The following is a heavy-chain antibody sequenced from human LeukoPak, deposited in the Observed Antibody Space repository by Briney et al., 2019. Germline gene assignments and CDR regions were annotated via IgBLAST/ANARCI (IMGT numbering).Heavy chain of an antibody. CDR1: GGTFSSYA. CDR2: IIPIFGTA. CDR3: ARALTDDSSGQDWHFDL. Sequence: GSSVKASCKASGGTFSSYAISWVRQAPGQGLEWMGRIIPIFGTANYAQKFQGRVTITTDESTSTAYMELSSLRSEDTAVYYCARALTDDSSGQDWHFDLWGRGTLVTVSS. D-gene: IGHD3-22*01. J-gene: IGHJ2*01. V-gene: IGHV1-69*05.